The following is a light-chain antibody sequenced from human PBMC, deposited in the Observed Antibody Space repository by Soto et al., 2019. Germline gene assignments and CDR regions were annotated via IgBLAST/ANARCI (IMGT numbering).Light chain of an antibody. Sequence: QSVLTQPRSVSGSPGQSVTISCTGTSSDVGAYDYVPWFQQHPGKAPKLIIYDVNQRPSGVPDRFSGSKSGNTASLTISGLQTDDEADYYCCSYAGSFTYVFGAGTKVTVL. V-gene: IGLV2-11*01. CDR3: CSYAGSFTYV. CDR2: DVN. CDR1: SSDVGAYDY. J-gene: IGLJ1*01.